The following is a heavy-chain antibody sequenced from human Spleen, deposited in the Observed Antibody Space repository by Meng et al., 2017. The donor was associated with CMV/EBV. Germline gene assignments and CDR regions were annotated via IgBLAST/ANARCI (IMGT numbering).Heavy chain of an antibody. V-gene: IGHV1-2*02. J-gene: IGHJ6*02. CDR3: ARDSGTTDYFYYGLDV. CDR1: GYTFTDFTDYY. Sequence: ASVKVSCKTSGYTFTDFTDYYTHWVRQAPGHGLEWMGWINPNSGGTNYALKFQGRVTMTRDTSISTAYMELSRLRSDDTAVYYCARDSGTTDYFYYGLDVWGQGTTVTVSS. D-gene: IGHD1-7*01. CDR2: INPNSGGT.